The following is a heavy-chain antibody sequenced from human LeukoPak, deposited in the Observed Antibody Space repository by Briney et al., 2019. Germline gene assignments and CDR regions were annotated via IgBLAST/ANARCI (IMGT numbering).Heavy chain of an antibody. CDR2: IYSGGST. Sequence: PGGSLRLSCAASGFTVSSNYMSWVRQAPGKGLEWVSVIYSGGSTYYADSVEGRFTISRDNSKNTLYLQMNSLRAEDTAVYYCARGPPGGYYYYYMDVWGKGTTVTVSS. D-gene: IGHD3-16*01. V-gene: IGHV3-53*01. CDR1: GFTVSSNY. CDR3: ARGPPGGYYYYYMDV. J-gene: IGHJ6*03.